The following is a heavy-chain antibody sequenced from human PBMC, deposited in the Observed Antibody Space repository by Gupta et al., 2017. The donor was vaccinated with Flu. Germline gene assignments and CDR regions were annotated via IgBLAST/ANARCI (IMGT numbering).Heavy chain of an antibody. J-gene: IGHJ5*02. CDR2: IYHSGST. CDR3: AREGRRYSSGWYGGFRNWFDP. CDR1: GYSLSRGYH. Sequence: VPLQESGLGPVKPSETLSLTFAAAGYSLSRGYHWGCIRPPPGQGLEWIGSIYHSGSTYYNPSLKSRVTISVDTSKNQFSLKLSSVTAADTAVYYCAREGRRYSSGWYGGFRNWFDPWGQGTLVTVSS. V-gene: IGHV4-38-2*02. D-gene: IGHD6-19*01.